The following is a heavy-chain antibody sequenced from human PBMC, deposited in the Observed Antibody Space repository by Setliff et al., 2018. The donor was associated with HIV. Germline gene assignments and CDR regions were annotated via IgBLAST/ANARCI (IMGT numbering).Heavy chain of an antibody. V-gene: IGHV4-39*01. CDR1: GGSISTSRYY. Sequence: SETLSLTCTVSGGSISTSRYYWGWIRQPPGKGLEWIGSINYRGNTYYNPSLKSRAAISVDTSKNQISLKLSSVAAADTAVYYCASLDGSGSPYIYYYMDVWGKGTAVTVSS. D-gene: IGHD3-10*01. CDR2: INYRGNT. J-gene: IGHJ6*03. CDR3: ASLDGSGSPYIYYYMDV.